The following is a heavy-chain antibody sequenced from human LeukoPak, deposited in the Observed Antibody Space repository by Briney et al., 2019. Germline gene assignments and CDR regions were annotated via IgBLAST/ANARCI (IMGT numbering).Heavy chain of an antibody. Sequence: GASVKVSCKASGYTFTSYGISWVRQAPGQGLEWMGWIGAYNGNTNYAQKLQGRVTMTTDTSTSTAYMELRSLRSDDTAVYYCAREIGIAVAGTIYYYYGMDVWGKGTTVTVSS. CDR2: IGAYNGNT. CDR1: GYTFTSYG. CDR3: AREIGIAVAGTIYYYYGMDV. V-gene: IGHV1-18*04. J-gene: IGHJ6*04. D-gene: IGHD6-19*01.